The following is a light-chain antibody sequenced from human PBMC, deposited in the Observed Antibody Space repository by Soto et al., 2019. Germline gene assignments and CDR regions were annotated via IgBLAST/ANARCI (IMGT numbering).Light chain of an antibody. J-gene: IGLJ1*01. Sequence: SVLTQPPSVSAAPGQKVTISYSGSCSNIGNNYVSWYQQLPGTAPKLLIYDNNKRPSGIPDRFSGSKSGTSATLGITGLQTGDEADYYCGAWDSSLSAYVFGTGTKVTVL. V-gene: IGLV1-51*01. CDR1: CSNIGNNY. CDR2: DNN. CDR3: GAWDSSLSAYV.